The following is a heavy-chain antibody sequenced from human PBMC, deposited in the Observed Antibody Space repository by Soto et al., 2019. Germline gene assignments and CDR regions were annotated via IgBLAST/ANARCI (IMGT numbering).Heavy chain of an antibody. CDR1: GGTFSNYA. V-gene: IGHV1-69*14. J-gene: IGHJ4*02. CDR3: ARVAETGYTSGWYYFDY. D-gene: IGHD6-19*01. CDR2: IIPILGTA. Sequence: QVQLVQSGADVKKPGSSVKVSCEVSGGTFSNYAFTWVRQGPGQGLEWMGGIIPILGTANYARQFKGRVAISADKSTTTTYMELSNLTSDDTAVYYCARVAETGYTSGWYYFDYWGQGSLVTVSS.